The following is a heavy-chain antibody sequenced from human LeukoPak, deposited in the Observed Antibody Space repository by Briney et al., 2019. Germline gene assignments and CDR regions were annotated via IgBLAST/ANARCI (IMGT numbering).Heavy chain of an antibody. CDR3: ARSSYSSSSSV. V-gene: IGHV3-7*03. CDR2: INSDRSEG. D-gene: IGHD6-6*01. CDR1: GFTFSGFW. J-gene: IGHJ3*01. Sequence: GGSLRLSCAVSGFTFSGFWMSWSRQAPGKGLEWVASINSDRSEGYYADVVKGRFTISRDNAKNSLYLQINSLRAEDTAVYYCARSSYSSSSSVWGQGTMVTVSS.